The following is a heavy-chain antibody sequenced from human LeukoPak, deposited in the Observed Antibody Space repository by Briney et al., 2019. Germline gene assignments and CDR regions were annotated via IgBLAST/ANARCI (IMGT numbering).Heavy chain of an antibody. CDR3: AKDREWLPYLGWFDP. V-gene: IGHV3-23*01. CDR1: GFTFSSYA. J-gene: IGHJ5*02. CDR2: ISGSGGST. D-gene: IGHD3-3*01. Sequence: GGSLRLSCAASGFTFSSYAMSWVRQAPGKGLEWVSAISGSGGSTYYADSVKGRFTISRDNSKNTLYLQMNSLRAEDTAVYYCAKDREWLPYLGWFDPWGQGTLVTVSS.